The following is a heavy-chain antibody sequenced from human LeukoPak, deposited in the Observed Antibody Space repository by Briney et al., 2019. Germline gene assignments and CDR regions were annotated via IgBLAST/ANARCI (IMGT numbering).Heavy chain of an antibody. CDR2: INQSGST. CDR3: ATSYIGGFGKPDY. J-gene: IGHJ4*02. D-gene: IGHD3-16*01. CDR1: GGSFSVHY. Sequence: PLETLSLTCAVSGGSFSVHYWSWIRQPPGKGLEWIGEINQSGSTTYNPSLKSRVTLSVDTSKNQFSLTLSSVTAADTAVYYCATSYIGGFGKPDYWGQGTLVTVSS. V-gene: IGHV4-34*01.